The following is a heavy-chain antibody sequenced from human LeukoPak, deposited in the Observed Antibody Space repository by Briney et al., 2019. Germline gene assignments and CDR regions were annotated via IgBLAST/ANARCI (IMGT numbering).Heavy chain of an antibody. Sequence: SETLSLTCTVSGGSISSYYWSWIRQPPGKGLERIGYTYYSGSTNYNPSLKSRVTISVDTSTNQFSPKLSSVTAADTAVYYCASGDDYGDYGLNFWGRGTRVLVSS. CDR2: TYYSGST. D-gene: IGHD4-17*01. J-gene: IGHJ4*02. V-gene: IGHV4-59*01. CDR3: ASGDDYGDYGLNF. CDR1: GGSISSYY.